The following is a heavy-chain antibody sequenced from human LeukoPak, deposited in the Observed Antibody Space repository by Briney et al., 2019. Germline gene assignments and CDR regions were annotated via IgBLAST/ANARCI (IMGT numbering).Heavy chain of an antibody. CDR2: ISSSGNII. J-gene: IGHJ4*02. Sequence: GGSLRLSCAASGFTFSDYYMSGIRQAPGKGLEWVSYISSSGNIIYYADSVKGRFTISRDNAKNSLYLQMNSLRAEDTAVYYCARVNLGTYYFDYWGQGTLVTVSS. D-gene: IGHD3-16*01. V-gene: IGHV3-11*04. CDR3: ARVNLGTYYFDY. CDR1: GFTFSDYY.